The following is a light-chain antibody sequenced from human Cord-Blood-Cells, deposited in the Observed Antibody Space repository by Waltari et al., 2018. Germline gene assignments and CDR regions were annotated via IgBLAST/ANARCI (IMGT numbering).Light chain of an antibody. CDR3: CSYAGSSTYV. Sequence: QSALTQPASVSGSPGQSITMSCTGTSSDVGRYNLVSCYQQHPGKAPNLMIYEDSKRPSGVSNRFSGSKSGNTASLTISGLQAEDEADYYCCSYAGSSTYVFGTGTKVTVL. V-gene: IGLV2-23*01. CDR1: SSDVGRYNL. J-gene: IGLJ1*01. CDR2: EDS.